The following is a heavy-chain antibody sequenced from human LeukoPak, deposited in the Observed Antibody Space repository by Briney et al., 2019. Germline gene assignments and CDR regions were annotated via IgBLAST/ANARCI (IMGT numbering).Heavy chain of an antibody. J-gene: IGHJ4*02. V-gene: IGHV4-59*01. Sequence: PSETLSLSCTVSDGSISSYYWNWIRQPPGKGLEWIGYIYYSGSTNYNPSLKSRVTISVDTSKNQFSLKLSCVTAADTAVYYCARAPVVVSPFDYWGQGTLVTVSS. CDR2: IYYSGST. CDR3: ARAPVVVSPFDY. CDR1: DGSISSYY. D-gene: IGHD2-15*01.